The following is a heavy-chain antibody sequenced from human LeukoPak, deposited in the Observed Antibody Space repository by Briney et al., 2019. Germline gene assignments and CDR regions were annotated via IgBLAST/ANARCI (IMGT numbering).Heavy chain of an antibody. CDR1: GGSISSSNYY. CDR2: IYYSGTT. D-gene: IGHD3-10*01. V-gene: IGHV4-39*01. CDR3: ARQISDYYYYYMDV. J-gene: IGHJ6*03. Sequence: SETLSLTCTGSGGSISSSNYYWGWIRQPPRKGLEWIGTIYYSGTTYYNPSLESRVTISEDTSKNQFSLTLRSVTAADTAVYYCARQISDYYYYYMDVWGKGTTVTVSS.